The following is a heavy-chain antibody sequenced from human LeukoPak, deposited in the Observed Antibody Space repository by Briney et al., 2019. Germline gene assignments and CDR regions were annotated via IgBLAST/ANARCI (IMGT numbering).Heavy chain of an antibody. CDR2: ISGSGGST. CDR1: GFTFSSYA. Sequence: GGSLRLSCAASGFTFSSYAMSWVRQAPGKGLEWVSAISGSGGSTYYADSVKGRFTISRDNSKNTLYLQMNSLKTEDTAVYYCTSRDLESYSAKSYYYMDVWGKGTTVTVSS. V-gene: IGHV3-23*01. CDR3: TSRDLESYSAKSYYYMDV. J-gene: IGHJ6*03. D-gene: IGHD3-10*01.